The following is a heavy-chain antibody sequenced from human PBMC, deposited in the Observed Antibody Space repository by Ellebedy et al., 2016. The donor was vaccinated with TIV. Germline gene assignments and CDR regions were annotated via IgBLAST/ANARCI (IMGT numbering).Heavy chain of an antibody. CDR3: ARDTAAAGRQYYYGMDV. J-gene: IGHJ6*02. CDR1: GGSISSSSYY. Sequence: SETLSLTCTVSGGSISSSSYYWGWIRQPPGKGLEWIGSIYYSGSTYYNPSLKSRVTISVDTSKNQFSLKLSSVTAADTAVYYCARDTAAAGRQYYYGMDVWGQGTTVTVSS. D-gene: IGHD6-13*01. CDR2: IYYSGST. V-gene: IGHV4-39*07.